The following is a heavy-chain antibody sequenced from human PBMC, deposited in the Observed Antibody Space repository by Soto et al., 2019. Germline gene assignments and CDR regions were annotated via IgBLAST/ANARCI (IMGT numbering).Heavy chain of an antibody. V-gene: IGHV4-34*12. CDR3: ARAPRIAVASSFDY. Sequence: QVQLQQWGAGLLKPSETLSLTCAIYGGSFTGYYWSWIRQSPEKGLEWIGEIIHTGSTNYNPSLKSRVTISGDTSKKQISLDPSPVTAAGTGLYFFARAPRIAVASSFDYWGQGTLVTVSS. CDR1: GGSFTGYY. CDR2: IIHTGST. J-gene: IGHJ4*02. D-gene: IGHD6-19*01.